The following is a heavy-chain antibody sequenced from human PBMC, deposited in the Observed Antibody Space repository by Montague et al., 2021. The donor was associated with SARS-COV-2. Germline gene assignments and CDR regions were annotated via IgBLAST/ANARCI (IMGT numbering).Heavy chain of an antibody. J-gene: IGHJ4*02. D-gene: IGHD3-9*01. V-gene: IGHV3-13*04. Sequence: SLSLSCSASGFPFSRYDMHWVRQAIGKGLECVSIINTAGDTYYPGDLKSRRTIFRDKAKNSLYIQMNSLRAGDTAVYYCARGDRTVWQTGYWGQGTLVTVSS. CDR2: INTAGDT. CDR3: ARGDRTVWQTGY. CDR1: GFPFSRYD.